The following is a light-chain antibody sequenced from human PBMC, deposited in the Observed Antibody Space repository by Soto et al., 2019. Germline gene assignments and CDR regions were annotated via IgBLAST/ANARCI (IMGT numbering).Light chain of an antibody. CDR2: EVS. CDR3: HSYTGSSTYV. V-gene: IGLV2-18*02. Sequence: QSVLTQPPSVSGSPGQSVTLSCTGTSSDVGSYNRVSWYQQPPGAAPKLMIYEVSNRPSGVPDRFSGSKSGNTASLTISGLRAEDEAVYYCHSYTGSSTYVFGTGTQLAVL. CDR1: SSDVGSYNR. J-gene: IGLJ1*01.